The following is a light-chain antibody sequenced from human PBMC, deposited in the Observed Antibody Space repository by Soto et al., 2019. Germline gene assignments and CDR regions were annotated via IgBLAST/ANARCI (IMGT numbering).Light chain of an antibody. V-gene: IGLV1-47*01. CDR2: RNN. CDR3: AVWDDSLSGRV. Sequence: QSVLTQPPSASGTPGQRVTISCSGSSSNIGSNYVYWYQHLPGTAPKLLIYRNNHRPSGVPDRFSGSKSGTSASLAISGLRSEDEADYYCAVWDDSLSGRVFGGGTKVTVL. CDR1: SSNIGSNY. J-gene: IGLJ3*02.